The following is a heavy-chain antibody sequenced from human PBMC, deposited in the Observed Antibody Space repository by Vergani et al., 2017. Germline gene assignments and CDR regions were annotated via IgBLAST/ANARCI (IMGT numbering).Heavy chain of an antibody. CDR1: GGSFTSYH. CDR3: ARVNTETNGHLYYYYYMHV. CDR2: IDHTGRP. V-gene: IGHV4-34*01. J-gene: IGHJ6*03. Sequence: QVQLQQWGGGLLKPSETLSLTCVVNGGSFTSYHWTWIRQSPGEGLEWVGDIDHTGRPDYNPSLKIRLTMSVDNSRNQFSLTLNSVTATDTAIYFCARVNTETNGHLYYYYYMHVWGQGTAVTVS. D-gene: IGHD4-11*01.